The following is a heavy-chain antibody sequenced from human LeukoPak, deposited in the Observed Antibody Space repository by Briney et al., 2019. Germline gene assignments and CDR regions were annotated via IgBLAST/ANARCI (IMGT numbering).Heavy chain of an antibody. CDR1: GGTFSSYA. CDR2: IIPIFGTA. Sequence: GASVKVSCKASGGTFSSYAIGWVRQAPGQGLEWMGGIIPIFGTANYAQKFQGRVTVTADKSTSTAYMELSSLRSEDTAVYYCARPDSSGYSHWGQGTLVTVSS. CDR3: ARPDSSGYSH. J-gene: IGHJ4*02. D-gene: IGHD3-22*01. V-gene: IGHV1-69*06.